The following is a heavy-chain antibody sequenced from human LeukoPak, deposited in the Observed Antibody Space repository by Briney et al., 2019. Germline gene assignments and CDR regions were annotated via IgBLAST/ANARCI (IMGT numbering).Heavy chain of an antibody. J-gene: IGHJ4*02. CDR3: ARGWDSSSWYGYFDY. D-gene: IGHD6-13*01. V-gene: IGHV4-30-4*01. CDR1: GGSISSCDYY. CDR2: IYYSGST. Sequence: SQTLSLICTVSGGSISSCDYYWRWVRQPGGEGLEWIGYIYYSGSTYYNPSLKSRVTISVYTSKNQFSLKLSSVTAADTAVYYCARGWDSSSWYGYFDYWGQGTLVTVSS.